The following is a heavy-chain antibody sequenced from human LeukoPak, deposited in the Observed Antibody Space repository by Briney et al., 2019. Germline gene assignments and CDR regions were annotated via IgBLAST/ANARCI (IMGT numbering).Heavy chain of an antibody. CDR3: AREGAYDFWSGYYTNWFDP. V-gene: IGHV3-21*01. D-gene: IGHD3-3*01. Sequence: GGSLRLSCAASGFTFSSYSMNWVRQAPGKGLEWVSSTSSSSSYIYYADSVKGRFTISRDNAKNSLYLQMNSLRAEDTAVYYCAREGAYDFWSGYYTNWFDPWGQGTLVTVSS. CDR1: GFTFSSYS. CDR2: TSSSSSYI. J-gene: IGHJ5*02.